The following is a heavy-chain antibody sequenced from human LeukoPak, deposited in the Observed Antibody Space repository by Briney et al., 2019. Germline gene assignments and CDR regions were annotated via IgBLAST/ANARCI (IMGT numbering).Heavy chain of an antibody. V-gene: IGHV1-69*05. CDR1: GGTFSSYA. D-gene: IGHD6-13*01. CDR3: AHNTAAGTIDY. J-gene: IGHJ4*02. CDR2: IIPIFGTA. Sequence: GASVKVSCKASGGTFSSYAISWVRQAPGQGLEWMGGIIPIFGTANYAQKFQGRVTITTDESTSTAYMELSSLRSEDTAVYYCAHNTAAGTIDYWGQGTLVTVSS.